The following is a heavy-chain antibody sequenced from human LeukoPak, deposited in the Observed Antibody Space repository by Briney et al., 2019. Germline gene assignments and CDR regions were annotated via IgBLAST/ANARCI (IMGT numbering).Heavy chain of an antibody. V-gene: IGHV3-30*04. D-gene: IGHD3-10*01. CDR1: GFTFSSYA. Sequence: GGSPRLSCAASGFTFSSYAMHWVRQAPGKGLEWVAVISYDGSNKYYADSVKGRFTISRDNSKNTLYLQMNSLRAEDTAVYYCARERLVRGHWFDPWGQGTLVTVSS. CDR2: ISYDGSNK. CDR3: ARERLVRGHWFDP. J-gene: IGHJ5*02.